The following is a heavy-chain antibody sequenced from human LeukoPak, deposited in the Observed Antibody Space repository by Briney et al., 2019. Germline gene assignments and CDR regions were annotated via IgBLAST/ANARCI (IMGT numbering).Heavy chain of an antibody. V-gene: IGHV4-34*01. Sequence: PSETLSLTCAVYGGSFSGYYWSWIRQPPGKGLEWIGEINHSGSTNYNPSLKSRVTISVDTSKNQFSLKLSSVTAADTAVYYCPRGGIVGAPDYWGQGTLVTVSS. CDR1: GGSFSGYY. CDR2: INHSGST. CDR3: PRGGIVGAPDY. D-gene: IGHD1-26*01. J-gene: IGHJ4*02.